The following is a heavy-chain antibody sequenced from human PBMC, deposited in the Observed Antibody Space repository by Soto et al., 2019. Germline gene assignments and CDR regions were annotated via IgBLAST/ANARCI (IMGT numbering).Heavy chain of an antibody. V-gene: IGHV3-30*04. Sequence: PGGSLRLSCAASGFSFRNYAIHWVRQAPGKGLGWVAVISRDGSHKYYLDSVKGRFTISRDNSKDTVNLLMNSLRDDDSAMCYCARSRNGAVADSFGFWGQGTLVTVSS. CDR1: GFSFRNYA. D-gene: IGHD2-8*01. CDR3: ARSRNGAVADSFGF. CDR2: ISRDGSHK. J-gene: IGHJ4*02.